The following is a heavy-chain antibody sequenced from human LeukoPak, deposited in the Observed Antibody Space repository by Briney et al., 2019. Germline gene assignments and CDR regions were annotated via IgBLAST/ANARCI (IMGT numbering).Heavy chain of an antibody. CDR2: INPNSGGT. D-gene: IGHD2/OR15-2a*01. Sequence: ASVTVSCKASGYTFTGYYMHWVRQAPGQGLEWMGWINPNSGGTNYALKFQGWVTMTRDTSISTAYMELSRLRSDDTAVYYCARGFPPPRDYYYYYGMDVWGQGTTVTVSS. V-gene: IGHV1-2*04. CDR1: GYTFTGYY. J-gene: IGHJ6*02. CDR3: ARGFPPPRDYYYYYGMDV.